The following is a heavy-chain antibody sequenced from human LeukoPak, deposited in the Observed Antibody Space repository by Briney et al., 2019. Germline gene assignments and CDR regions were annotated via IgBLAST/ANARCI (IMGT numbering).Heavy chain of an antibody. Sequence: ASVKVSCKISGYTLTELSMHWVRQAPGKGLEWMGGFDPEDGETIFAQKFQGRVTMTEDTPTDTAYMQLSSLRSEDTAVYYCATAPYYYGSGSYYNWGQGTLVTVSS. CDR1: GYTLTELS. J-gene: IGHJ4*02. D-gene: IGHD3-10*01. V-gene: IGHV1-24*01. CDR3: ATAPYYYGSGSYYN. CDR2: FDPEDGET.